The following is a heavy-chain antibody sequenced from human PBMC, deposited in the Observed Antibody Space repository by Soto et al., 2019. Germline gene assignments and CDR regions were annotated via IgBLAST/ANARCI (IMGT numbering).Heavy chain of an antibody. V-gene: IGHV5-51*01. CDR1: GYNFACYW. Sequence: GESLKISCNGSGYNFACYWIAWVRQMPGKGLELMGIIYPSDSGTRYRPSFQGQVTISADKSISSAYLQWSSLRASDTAMYYCARGGVSTRTFDYWGQGTPVTVSS. J-gene: IGHJ4*02. D-gene: IGHD3-3*01. CDR3: ARGGVSTRTFDY. CDR2: IYPSDSGT.